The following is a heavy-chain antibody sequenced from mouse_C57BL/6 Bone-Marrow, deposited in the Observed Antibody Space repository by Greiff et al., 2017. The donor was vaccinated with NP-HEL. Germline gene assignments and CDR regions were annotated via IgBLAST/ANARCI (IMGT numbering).Heavy chain of an antibody. J-gene: IGHJ3*01. Sequence: VQLQQSGAELARPGASVKLSCKASGYTFTSYGISWVKQRTGQGLEWIGEIYPRSGNPFYNEKFKGKASLTAEKSYSTAYMELRSLTSEDSAVYICARSLFGTWFAYWGQGTLVTVSA. CDR2: IYPRSGNP. D-gene: IGHD3-1*01. CDR3: ARSLFGTWFAY. CDR1: GYTFTSYG. V-gene: IGHV1-81*01.